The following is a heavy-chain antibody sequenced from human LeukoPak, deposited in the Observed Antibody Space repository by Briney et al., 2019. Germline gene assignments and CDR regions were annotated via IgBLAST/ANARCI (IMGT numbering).Heavy chain of an antibody. CDR2: INHRGST. V-gene: IGHV4-34*01. Sequence: SETLCLTCAVYGGSFSGYYWSRIRQPPGKGLEWIGEINHRGSTNYNPSLKSRVTISVDTSKNQFSLKLSSVTAADTAVYYCASRYCSGGSCYLSYYDMDVWGKGTTVTVSS. D-gene: IGHD2-15*01. CDR1: GGSFSGYY. J-gene: IGHJ6*04. CDR3: ASRYCSGGSCYLSYYDMDV.